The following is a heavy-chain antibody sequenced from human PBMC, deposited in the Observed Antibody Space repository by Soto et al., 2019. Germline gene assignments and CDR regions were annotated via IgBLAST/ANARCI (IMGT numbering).Heavy chain of an antibody. D-gene: IGHD3-22*01. V-gene: IGHV1-18*01. Sequence: ASVKVSCKASGYTFTNYGISWVRQAPGQGLEWMGWISAYNDKQNYPQKFRGRVTVSRDTSTSTTYMELSSLTSEDTAVYYCTRAPLGIIVAPDFWGQGTLVTVSS. J-gene: IGHJ4*02. CDR1: GYTFTNYG. CDR2: ISAYNDKQ. CDR3: TRAPLGIIVAPDF.